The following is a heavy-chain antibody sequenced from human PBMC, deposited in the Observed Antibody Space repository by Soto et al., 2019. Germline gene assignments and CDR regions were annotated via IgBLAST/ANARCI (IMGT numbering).Heavy chain of an antibody. CDR1: GGSVITRSYY. Sequence: QVQLQESGPGLVKPSETLSLTCAVSGGSVITRSYYWSWIRQPPGGGLEWIGSISHSAGTKFDPSLKSRVTLSLDTSKNLLSLRLIFATAADTATYFCARIPTMLLSFHVWGQGTLVTVSS. J-gene: IGHJ3*01. CDR3: ARIPTMLLSFHV. D-gene: IGHD3-10*02. V-gene: IGHV4-61*01. CDR2: ISHSAGT.